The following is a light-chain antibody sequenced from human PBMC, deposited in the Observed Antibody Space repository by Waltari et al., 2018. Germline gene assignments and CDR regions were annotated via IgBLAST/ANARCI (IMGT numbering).Light chain of an antibody. CDR2: GTS. V-gene: IGKV3D-15*01. CDR1: QNLRST. CDR3: QQYDYWPWT. J-gene: IGKJ1*01. Sequence: ELVMTQSPATLSLSPGESATLSCRASQNLRSTFSWFQQKPGQPPRLLIYGTSTRAAGIPARFSGSGSGTDFSLPISSLQPEDCATYYCQQYDYWPWTFGQGTRVE.